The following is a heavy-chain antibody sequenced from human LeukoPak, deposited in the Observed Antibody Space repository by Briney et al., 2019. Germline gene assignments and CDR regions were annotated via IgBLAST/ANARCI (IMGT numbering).Heavy chain of an antibody. CDR1: GGSISSSDYY. J-gene: IGHJ4*02. CDR2: IYYSGST. Sequence: KPSETLSLTCTVSGGSISSSDYYWGWIRQPPGKGLEWIGSIYYSGSTYYNPSLKSRVTISVDTSKNQFSLKLTSVTAADTAVYYCARGSRLWFGGEGDYYFDYWGQGTLVTVSS. V-gene: IGHV4-39*07. D-gene: IGHD3-10*01. CDR3: ARGSRLWFGGEGDYYFDY.